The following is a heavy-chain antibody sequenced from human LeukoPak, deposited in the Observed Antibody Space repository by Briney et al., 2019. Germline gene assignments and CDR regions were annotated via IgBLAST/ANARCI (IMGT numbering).Heavy chain of an antibody. J-gene: IGHJ4*02. V-gene: IGHV3-53*01. Sequence: GGSLRLSCAASGITVSSNYMSWVRQAPGKGLEWVSVIYSGGSTYYADSVKGRFIISRDNPKNTLFLQMNSLRAEDTAVYYCASVYDSSGYPSDYWGQGTLVTVSS. CDR2: IYSGGST. CDR3: ASVYDSSGYPSDY. CDR1: GITVSSNY. D-gene: IGHD3-22*01.